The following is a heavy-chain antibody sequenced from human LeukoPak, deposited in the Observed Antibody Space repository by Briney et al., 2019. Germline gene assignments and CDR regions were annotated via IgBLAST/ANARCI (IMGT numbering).Heavy chain of an antibody. CDR1: GFTFSAYA. V-gene: IGHV3-30-3*01. Sequence: GGSLRLSCVASGFTFSAYAMHWVRQAPGKGLEWVAIISYDGNNEYYADSVKGRFSISRDNSKNTLYLQMNSLRPEDTAVYYCAMSWTINWADYWGQGTLVTVSS. CDR2: ISYDGNNE. D-gene: IGHD1-1*01. J-gene: IGHJ4*02. CDR3: AMSWTINWADY.